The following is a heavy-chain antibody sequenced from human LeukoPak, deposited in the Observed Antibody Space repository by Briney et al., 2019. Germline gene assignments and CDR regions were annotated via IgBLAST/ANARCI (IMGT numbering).Heavy chain of an antibody. CDR1: GFTLSNAW. CDR3: TTDLEAVAGVFYY. J-gene: IGHJ4*02. CDR2: IKSKTDGGTT. D-gene: IGHD6-19*01. V-gene: IGHV3-15*01. Sequence: GGSLTLSCAASGFTLSNAWMSWVRQAPAKGREWVGRIKSKTDGGTTDYAALGKGRFTISRDDSKNTLYLQMNSPKNEDTDVYYCTTDLEAVAGVFYYWGQGTLVTVSS.